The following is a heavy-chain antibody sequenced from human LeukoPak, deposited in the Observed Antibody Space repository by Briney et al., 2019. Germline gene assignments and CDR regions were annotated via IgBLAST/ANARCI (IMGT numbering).Heavy chain of an antibody. V-gene: IGHV3-11*01. CDR3: ARDGNCSGGSCYSGYYYYYMDV. CDR2: ISSSGSTI. J-gene: IGHJ6*03. Sequence: GGSLRLSCAASGFTFSDYYMSWIRQPPGKGLEWVSYISSSGSTIYYADSVKGRFTISRDNAKNSLYLQMNSLRAEDTAVYYCARDGNCSGGSCYSGYYYYYMDVWGKGTTVTISS. CDR1: GFTFSDYY. D-gene: IGHD2-15*01.